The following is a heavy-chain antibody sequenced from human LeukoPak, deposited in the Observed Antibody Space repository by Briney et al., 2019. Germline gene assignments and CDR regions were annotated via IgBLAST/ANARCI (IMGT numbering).Heavy chain of an antibody. CDR3: AKDQGWESPHYLDS. V-gene: IGHV1-69*13. CDR2: IIPIFGTA. D-gene: IGHD1-26*01. CDR1: GGTFSSYA. Sequence: ASVKVSCKASGGTFSSYAISWVRQAPGQGLEWMGGIIPIFGTANYAQKFQGRVTITADESTSTAYMELSSLRDEDTAVYYCAKDQGWESPHYLDSWGQGTLVTVSS. J-gene: IGHJ4*02.